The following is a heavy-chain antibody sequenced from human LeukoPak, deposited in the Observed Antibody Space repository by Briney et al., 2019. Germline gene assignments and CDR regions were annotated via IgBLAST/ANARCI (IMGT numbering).Heavy chain of an antibody. D-gene: IGHD5-12*01. V-gene: IGHV3-53*01. CDR1: GFTVSSNY. CDR3: ARDRGYTQDY. J-gene: IGHJ4*02. Sequence: GGSLRLSCAASGFTVSSNYMSWVRQAPGKGLEWVSVIFSGGTTYYADSVKGRFTISRHNSENTLYLQMNSLRAEDTAVYYCARDRGYTQDYWGLGTLVTVSS. CDR2: IFSGGTT.